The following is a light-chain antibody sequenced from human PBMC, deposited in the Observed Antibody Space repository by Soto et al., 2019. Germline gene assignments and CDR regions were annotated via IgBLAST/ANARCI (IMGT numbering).Light chain of an antibody. J-gene: IGKJ2*01. V-gene: IGKV3-20*01. CDR3: QQYGSSPYA. CDR2: GAS. CDR1: QSVSSSY. Sequence: EIVLTQSPGTLSLSPGERVTLSCRASQSVSSSYLAWYQHKPGQAPRLLIDGASSRATGIPDRVSGSGSGTDFTLTISRLEPEDFAVYYGQQYGSSPYACGQGTKLEIK.